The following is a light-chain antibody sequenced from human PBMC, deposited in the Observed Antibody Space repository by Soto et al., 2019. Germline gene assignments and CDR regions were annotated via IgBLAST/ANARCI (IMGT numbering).Light chain of an antibody. CDR1: SSNIGNNY. Sequence: QSVLTQPPSVSAAPGQKVTISCSGSSSNIGNNYVSWYQQLPGTAPKLLIYDNNKRPSGIPDRFSGSKSGTSATLGITRLQTGDEADYYCGTWDSSLSAHNYVFGTGTKVTVL. CDR3: GTWDSSLSAHNYV. J-gene: IGLJ1*01. CDR2: DNN. V-gene: IGLV1-51*01.